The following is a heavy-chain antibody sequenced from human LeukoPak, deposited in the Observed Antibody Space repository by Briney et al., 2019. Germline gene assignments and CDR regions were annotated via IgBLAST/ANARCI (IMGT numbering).Heavy chain of an antibody. D-gene: IGHD5-18*01. CDR2: IIPIFGTA. J-gene: IGHJ4*02. Sequence: SVKVSSKASGGTFSSYAISCVRQAPGQGLEWMGRIIPIFGTANYAQKFQGRVTITADKSTSTAYMELSSLRSEDTAVYYCARATRSYSCYLDFWGKGTLVTVSS. CDR3: ARATRSYSCYLDF. V-gene: IGHV1-69*06. CDR1: GGTFSSYA.